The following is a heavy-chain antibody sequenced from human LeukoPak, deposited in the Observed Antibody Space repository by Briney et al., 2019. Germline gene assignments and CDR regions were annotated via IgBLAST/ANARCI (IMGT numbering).Heavy chain of an antibody. CDR1: GFTFSSYW. D-gene: IGHD6-19*01. CDR2: IINDGSST. V-gene: IGHV3-74*01. Sequence: GGSLRLSCTASGFTFSSYWMPWVRQAPGKGLVWVSHIINDGSSTSYADSVKGRFTISRDNAKNTLYLQMNSLRAEDTAVYYCARDRWYSSGAFDYWGLGTLVTVSS. J-gene: IGHJ4*02. CDR3: ARDRWYSSGAFDY.